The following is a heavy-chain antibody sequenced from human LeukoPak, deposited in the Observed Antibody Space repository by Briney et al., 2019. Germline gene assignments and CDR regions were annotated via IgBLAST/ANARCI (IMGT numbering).Heavy chain of an antibody. CDR1: GYTFTSYG. V-gene: IGHV1-18*01. CDR3: ARTSRTPSGTYHIY. Sequence: GASVKVSCKASGYTFTSYGMSWVRQAPGQGLEWMGWISAYNGNTNYAQTLQGRVTMTTDTPTSTAYMELRSLRSDDTAVYYCARTSRTPSGTYHIYWGQGTLVTVSS. J-gene: IGHJ4*02. CDR2: ISAYNGNT. D-gene: IGHD1-26*01.